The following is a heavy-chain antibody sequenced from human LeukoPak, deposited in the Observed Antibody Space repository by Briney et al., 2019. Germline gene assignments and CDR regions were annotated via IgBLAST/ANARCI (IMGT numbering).Heavy chain of an antibody. V-gene: IGHV1-8*01. D-gene: IGHD2-15*01. CDR1: GYTFTSYD. J-gene: IGHJ4*02. CDR3: ARAHCSGGSCSFDY. CDR2: MNPNSGNT. Sequence: ASVKVSCKASGYTFTSYDINWVRQATGQGLGWMGWMNPNSGNTGYAQKFQGRVTMTRNTSISTAYMELSSLRSEDTAVYYCARAHCSGGSCSFDYWGQGTLVTVSS.